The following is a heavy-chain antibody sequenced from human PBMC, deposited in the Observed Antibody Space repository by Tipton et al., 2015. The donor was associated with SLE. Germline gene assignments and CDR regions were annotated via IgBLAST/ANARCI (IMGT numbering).Heavy chain of an antibody. CDR1: GGSISSSGYY. Sequence: TLSLTCTVSGGSISSSGYYWGWIRQPPGKGLEWIGTLYYSGGTSYNPSLKSRVTISVDTSKNQFSLKLNSVTAGDTAVYYCARQGTTRSPLDYWGQGPLVTVSA. CDR3: ARQGTTRSPLDY. CDR2: LYYSGGT. D-gene: IGHD1-14*01. V-gene: IGHV4-39*07. J-gene: IGHJ4*02.